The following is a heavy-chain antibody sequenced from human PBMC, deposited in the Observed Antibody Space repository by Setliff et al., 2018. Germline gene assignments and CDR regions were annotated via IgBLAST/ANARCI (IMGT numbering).Heavy chain of an antibody. D-gene: IGHD3-10*01. CDR1: GYTLTELS. CDR3: ATGRLLWFGELIKDAFDI. V-gene: IGHV1-24*01. J-gene: IGHJ3*02. CDR2: FDPEDAET. Sequence: ASVKVSCKVSGYTLTELSMHWVRQAPGKGLEWMGGFDPEDAETIYAQKFQGRVTMTEDTSTDTAYMELSSLRSEDTAVYYCATGRLLWFGELIKDAFDIWGQGTMVTVSS.